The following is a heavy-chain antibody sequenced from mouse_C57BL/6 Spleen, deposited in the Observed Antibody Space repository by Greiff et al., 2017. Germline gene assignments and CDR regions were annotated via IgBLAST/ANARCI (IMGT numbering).Heavy chain of an antibody. CDR1: GYTFTEYT. D-gene: IGHD1-1*01. V-gene: IGHV1-62-2*01. Sequence: QVQLQQSGAELVKPGASVKLSCKASGYTFTEYTIHWVKQRSGQGLEWIGWFYPGSGSIKYNEKFKDKATLTADKSSSTVYMELSRLTSEDSAVYFCARHEERYYYGSSYAMDYWGQGTSVTVSS. J-gene: IGHJ4*01. CDR3: ARHEERYYYGSSYAMDY. CDR2: FYPGSGSI.